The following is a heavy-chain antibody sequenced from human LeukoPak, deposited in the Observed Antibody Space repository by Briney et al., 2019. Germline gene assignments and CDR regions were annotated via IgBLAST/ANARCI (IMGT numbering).Heavy chain of an antibody. J-gene: IGHJ4*02. CDR1: GFTFSSYA. D-gene: IGHD3-10*01. CDR2: ISGSGGST. CDR3: AKGWFGELLFLFDY. V-gene: IGHV3-23*01. Sequence: GGSLRLSCAASGFTFSSYAMSWARQAPRKGLEWVSAISGSGGSTYYADSVKGRFTISRDNSKNTLYLQMNSLSAEDTAVYYCAKGWFGELLFLFDYWGQGTLVTVSS.